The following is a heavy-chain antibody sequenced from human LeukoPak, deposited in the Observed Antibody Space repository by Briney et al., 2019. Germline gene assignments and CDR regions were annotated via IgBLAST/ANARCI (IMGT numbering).Heavy chain of an antibody. CDR1: GGSISSYY. D-gene: IGHD6-19*01. J-gene: IGHJ4*02. CDR2: IYYSGST. V-gene: IGHV4-59*01. CDR3: ARVKSSGFYFDY. Sequence: PSETLSLTCTVSGGSISSYYWSWIRQPPGKGLEWIGYIYYSGSTNYKPSLKSRVTISVDTSKNQFSLKLSSVTAADTAVYYCARVKSSGFYFDYWGQGTLVTVSS.